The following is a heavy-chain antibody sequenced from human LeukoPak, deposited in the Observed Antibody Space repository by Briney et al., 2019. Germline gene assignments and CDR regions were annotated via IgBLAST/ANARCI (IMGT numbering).Heavy chain of an antibody. CDR1: GYTFTGYY. J-gene: IGHJ4*02. CDR3: ASSTLPLTTYYYDSSGYLDYFDY. CDR2: INPNSGGT. Sequence: ASVKVSCKASGYTFTGYYMHWVRQAPGQGLEWMGRINPNSGGTNYAQKFQGRVTMTRDTSISTAYMELSRLRSDDTAVYYCASSTLPLTTYYYDSSGYLDYFDYWGQGTLVTVSS. D-gene: IGHD3-22*01. V-gene: IGHV1-2*06.